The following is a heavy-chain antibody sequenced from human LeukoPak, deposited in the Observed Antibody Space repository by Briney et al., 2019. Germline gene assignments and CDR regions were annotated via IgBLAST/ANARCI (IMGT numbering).Heavy chain of an antibody. CDR2: ISGSGGST. Sequence: GGSLRLSYAASGFTFSSYAMSWVRQAPGKGLEWVSAISGSGGSTYYADSVKGRFTISRDNSKNTLYLQMNSLRAEDTAVYYCAKRALEGLRLGELSPRGDYFDYWGQGTLVTVSS. J-gene: IGHJ4*02. CDR3: AKRALEGLRLGELSPRGDYFDY. CDR1: GFTFSSYA. V-gene: IGHV3-23*01. D-gene: IGHD3-16*02.